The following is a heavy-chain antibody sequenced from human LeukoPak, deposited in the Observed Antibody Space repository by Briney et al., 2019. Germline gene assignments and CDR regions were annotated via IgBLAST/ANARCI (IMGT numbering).Heavy chain of an antibody. V-gene: IGHV3-23*01. CDR1: GFTFSSYA. Sequence: GGSLRLSCAASGFTFSSYAMSWVRQAPGEGLGCVSAIIGSGGSTYYADSVKGRFTISRDNSKNTLYLQMNSLRAEDTAVYYCAKYSYNYGGFDYWGQGIPVTVSS. J-gene: IGHJ4*02. CDR2: IIGSGGST. D-gene: IGHD5-18*01. CDR3: AKYSYNYGGFDY.